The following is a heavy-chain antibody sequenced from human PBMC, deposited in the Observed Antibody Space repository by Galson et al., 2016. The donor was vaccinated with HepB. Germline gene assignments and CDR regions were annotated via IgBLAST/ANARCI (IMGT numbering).Heavy chain of an antibody. Sequence: SLRLSCAASGFTFSRYWMSRVRQAPGKGLEWVANIKEDASEKYYVDSVKGRFTISRDNAKNSVYLQMNSLRVEDTAVYYCARGEGTALYGFYGGQGILVTVST. D-gene: IGHD3-10*01. CDR1: GFTFSRYW. V-gene: IGHV3-7*01. CDR2: IKEDASEK. CDR3: ARGEGTALYGFY. J-gene: IGHJ4*02.